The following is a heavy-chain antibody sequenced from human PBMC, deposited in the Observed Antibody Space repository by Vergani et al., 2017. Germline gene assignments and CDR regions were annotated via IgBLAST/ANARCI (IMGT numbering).Heavy chain of an antibody. J-gene: IGHJ4*02. CDR2: IYTSGST. V-gene: IGHV4-61*02. Sequence: QVQLQESGPGLVKPSQTLSLTCTVSGGSISSGSYYWSWIRQPAGKGLEWIGRIYTSGSTNYNPSLKSRVTISVDTSKNQFSLKLSSVTAADTAVYYCARGPTDCGGDCYDYWGQGTLVTVSS. CDR3: ARGPTDCGGDCYDY. CDR1: GGSISSGSYY. D-gene: IGHD2-21*01.